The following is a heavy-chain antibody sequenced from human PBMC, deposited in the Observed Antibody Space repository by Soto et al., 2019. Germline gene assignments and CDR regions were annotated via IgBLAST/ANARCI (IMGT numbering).Heavy chain of an antibody. Sequence: PSETLSLTCAVSGGSISSSNWWSWVRQPPGKGLEWIGEIYQSGSTNYNPSLKSRVTISVYKSKNQFSLKLSSVTAADTAVYYCASRSGARGYYYYSYGMDVWGQGTTVNVSS. V-gene: IGHV4-4*02. D-gene: IGHD2-15*01. CDR2: IYQSGST. J-gene: IGHJ6*02. CDR3: ASRSGARGYYYYSYGMDV. CDR1: GGSISSSNW.